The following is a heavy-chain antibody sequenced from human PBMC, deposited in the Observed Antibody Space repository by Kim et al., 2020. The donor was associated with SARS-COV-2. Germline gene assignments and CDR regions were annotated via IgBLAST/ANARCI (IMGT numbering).Heavy chain of an antibody. CDR1: GFTFSSYG. J-gene: IGHJ4*02. CDR2: IWYDGSNK. CDR3: ARAGDIVLMRVSRGGGFDY. V-gene: IGHV3-33*01. Sequence: GGSLRLSRAASGFTFSSYGMHWVRQAPGKGLEWVAVIWYDGSNKYYADSVKGRFTISRDNSKNTLYLQMNSLRAEDTAVYYCARAGDIVLMRVSRGGGFDYWGQGTLVTVSS. D-gene: IGHD2-8*01.